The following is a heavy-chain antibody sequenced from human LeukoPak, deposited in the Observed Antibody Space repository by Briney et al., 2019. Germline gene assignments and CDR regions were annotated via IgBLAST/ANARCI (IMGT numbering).Heavy chain of an antibody. Sequence: SETLSLTCTVSGGSISSGSCYWSWIRQPAGKGLEWIGRIYTSGSTNYNPSLKSRVSISVDTSKNQFSLKLSSVTAADTAVYYCARGSGEFDYWGQGTLVTVSS. CDR3: ARGSGEFDY. D-gene: IGHD1-26*01. J-gene: IGHJ4*02. V-gene: IGHV4-61*02. CDR2: IYTSGST. CDR1: GGSISSGSCY.